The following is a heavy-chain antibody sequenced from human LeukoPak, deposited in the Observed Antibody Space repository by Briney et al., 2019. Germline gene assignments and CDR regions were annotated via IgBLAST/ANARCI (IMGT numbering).Heavy chain of an antibody. D-gene: IGHD6-6*01. CDR3: AREYSSSSDYYYYYMDV. V-gene: IGHV6-1*01. J-gene: IGHJ6*03. Sequence: SQTLSLTCAISGDSVSSNTAGWSWIRQSPSRGLEWLGRTYYRSKWYNDDAGSVKSRITINADTAKNQFSLQLNSVTPEDTALYYCAREYSSSSDYYYYYMDVWGKGTTVTVSS. CDR2: TYYRSKWYN. CDR1: GDSVSSNTAG.